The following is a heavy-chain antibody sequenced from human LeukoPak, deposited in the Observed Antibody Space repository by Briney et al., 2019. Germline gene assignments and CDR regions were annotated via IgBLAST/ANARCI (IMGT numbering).Heavy chain of an antibody. V-gene: IGHV3-33*01. D-gene: IGHD6-19*01. Sequence: GGSLRLSCAASGFTFSNYGMHWVRQAPGRGLEWVAVIWYDGSGEYYAGSVKGRFTISRENAKNSLYLQMNGLTAGDTAVYFCSRVGSSGWPNYFDSWGQGTLVTVSS. CDR3: SRVGSSGWPNYFDS. CDR1: GFTFSNYG. J-gene: IGHJ4*02. CDR2: IWYDGSGE.